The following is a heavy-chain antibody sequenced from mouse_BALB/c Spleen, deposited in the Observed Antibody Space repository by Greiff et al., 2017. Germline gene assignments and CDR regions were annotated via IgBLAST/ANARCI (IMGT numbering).Heavy chain of an antibody. J-gene: IGHJ4*01. CDR2: IRSKSNNYAT. V-gene: IGHV10-3*03. CDR1: GFTFNTYA. D-gene: IGHD2-10*02. CDR3: VREGYGNYRYAMDY. Sequence: EVQLVESGGGLVQPKGSLKLSCAASGFTFNTYAMHWVCQAPGKGLEWVARIRSKSNNYATYYADSVKDRFTISRDDSQSMLYLQMNNLKTEDTAMYYGVREGYGNYRYAMDYWGQGTSVTVSS.